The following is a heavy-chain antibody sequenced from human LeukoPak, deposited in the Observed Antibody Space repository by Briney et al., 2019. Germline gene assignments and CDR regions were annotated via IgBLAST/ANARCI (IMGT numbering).Heavy chain of an antibody. J-gene: IGHJ5*02. V-gene: IGHV3-23*01. D-gene: IGHD6-13*01. CDR2: FTGSVGST. Sequence: GGSLRLSCAASGFTSSNYAITWVRQAPGKGLEWVSTFTGSVGSTYYADSVKGRFTISRDNSKNTLYLQMNSLRAEDAAVYYCAKMGGSSWTQNWSDPWGQGTLVTVSS. CDR3: AKMGGSSWTQNWSDP. CDR1: GFTSSNYA.